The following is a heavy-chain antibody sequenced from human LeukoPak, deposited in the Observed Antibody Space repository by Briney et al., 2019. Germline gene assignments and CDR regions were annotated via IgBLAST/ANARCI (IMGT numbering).Heavy chain of an antibody. Sequence: SETLSLTCTVSGGSISSSSYYWGWIRQPPGKGLEWIGSIYYSGSTYYTPSLKSRVTISVDTSKNQFSLKLSSMTAADTAVYYCARLGLRFLEWLSRGVYWGQGTLVTVSS. CDR3: ARLGLRFLEWLSRGVY. CDR2: IYYSGST. D-gene: IGHD3-3*01. V-gene: IGHV4-39*01. J-gene: IGHJ4*02. CDR1: GGSISSSSYY.